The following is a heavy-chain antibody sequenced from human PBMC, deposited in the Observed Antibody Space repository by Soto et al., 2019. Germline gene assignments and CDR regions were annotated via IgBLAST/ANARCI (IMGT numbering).Heavy chain of an antibody. Sequence: QALLVESGGGVVQPGRSLSLSCAASGFTFKIYALHWVRQAPGKGLEWVAVILFDGDKTYYADSVKGRFTISRDNFMNTLSLQMNNLRVEDAGVYFCAREDDYNYRYFNYGLDAWGQGTTVTVSS. CDR3: AREDDYNYRYFNYGLDA. CDR1: GFTFKIYA. CDR2: ILFDGDKT. V-gene: IGHV3-30*03. J-gene: IGHJ6*02. D-gene: IGHD5-12*01.